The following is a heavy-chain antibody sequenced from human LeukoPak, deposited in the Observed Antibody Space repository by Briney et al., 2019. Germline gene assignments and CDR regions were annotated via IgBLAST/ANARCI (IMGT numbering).Heavy chain of an antibody. Sequence: GRSLRLSCAASGFTFSSYAMHWVRQAPGKGLEWVAVISYDGSNKYYADSVKGRFTISRDNSKNTLYLQMNSLRAEDTAVYYCAREVSSGWEYFDYWGQGTLATVSS. CDR1: GFTFSSYA. J-gene: IGHJ4*02. CDR2: ISYDGSNK. D-gene: IGHD6-19*01. CDR3: AREVSSGWEYFDY. V-gene: IGHV3-30*04.